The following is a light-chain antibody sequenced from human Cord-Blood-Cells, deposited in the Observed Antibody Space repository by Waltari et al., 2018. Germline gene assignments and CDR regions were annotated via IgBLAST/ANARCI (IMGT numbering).Light chain of an antibody. CDR3: CSYAGSSTVV. J-gene: IGLJ2*01. V-gene: IGLV2-23*01. CDR1: SSDVGSYNL. CDR2: EGS. Sequence: QSALTQPAPVSGSPGQSITISCTGTSSDVGSYNLVSWYQQHPGKAPKIMIYEGSKRPSGVSKRFSGSKSGNTASLTIAGLQAEDEADYYCCSYAGSSTVVFGGGTKLTVL.